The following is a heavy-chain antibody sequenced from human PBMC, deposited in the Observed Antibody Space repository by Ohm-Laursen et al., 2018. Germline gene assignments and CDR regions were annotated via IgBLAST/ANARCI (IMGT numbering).Heavy chain of an antibody. J-gene: IGHJ4*02. D-gene: IGHD3-9*01. CDR2: INPKSGGT. CDR3: ATSPHDIMSSKDY. CDR1: GYSFTVYH. V-gene: IGHV1-2*02. Sequence: ASVKVSCKASGYSFTVYHMHWVRQAPGQGLEWMGWINPKSGGTIYAQKFQGRVTMTRDTSISTAYMELRRLRSDDTAVYYCATSPHDIMSSKDYWGQGTLVTVSS.